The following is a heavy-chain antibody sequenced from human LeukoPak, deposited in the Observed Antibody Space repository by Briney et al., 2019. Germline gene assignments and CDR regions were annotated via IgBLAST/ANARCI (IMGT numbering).Heavy chain of an antibody. V-gene: IGHV3-72*01. Sequence: GGSLRLSCAASGFTFSDHYMDWVRQAPGKGLEWVGRTRNKANSYTTEYAASVKGRFTISRDDSKNSLYLQMNSLKTEDTAVYYCAREGYDSRGYYYGFDYWGQGTTVTVSS. J-gene: IGHJ4*02. CDR2: TRNKANSYTT. CDR1: GFTFSDHY. CDR3: AREGYDSRGYYYGFDY. D-gene: IGHD3-22*01.